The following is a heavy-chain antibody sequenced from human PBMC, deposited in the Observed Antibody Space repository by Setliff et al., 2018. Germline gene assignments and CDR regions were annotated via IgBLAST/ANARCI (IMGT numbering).Heavy chain of an antibody. V-gene: IGHV4-4*07. CDR2: LYTSGAT. D-gene: IGHD2-15*01. J-gene: IGHJ4*02. Sequence: SETLSLTCTVSGGSISSHYWTWIRQPAGKGLEWIGRLYTSGATNYNPSLKSRVSMSLDTSKNQFSLILSSVTAADTAVYYCARDRVVVLAGRRGFYFDYWGQGTLVTVSS. CDR3: ARDRVVVLAGRRGFYFDY. CDR1: GGSISSHY.